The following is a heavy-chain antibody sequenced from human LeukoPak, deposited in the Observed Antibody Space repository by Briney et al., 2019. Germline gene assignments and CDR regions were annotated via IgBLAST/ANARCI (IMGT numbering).Heavy chain of an antibody. CDR2: IWYDGSNK. CDR1: GFTFSSYG. CDR3: AVGIAARPVY. Sequence: GRSLRLSCAASGFTFSSYGMHWVRQAPGKGLEWVAAIWYDGSNKYYADSVKGRFTISRDNSKNTLYLQMNSLRAEDTAVYYCAVGIAARPVYWGQGTLVTVSS. V-gene: IGHV3-33*01. D-gene: IGHD6-6*01. J-gene: IGHJ4*02.